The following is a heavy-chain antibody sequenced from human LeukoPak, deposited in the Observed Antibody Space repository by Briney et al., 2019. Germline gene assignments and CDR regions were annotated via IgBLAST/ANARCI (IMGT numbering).Heavy chain of an antibody. V-gene: IGHV3-23*01. CDR2: ISGSGGST. Sequence: PGGSLRLSCAASGFTFSSYAMSWVRQAPGKGLEWVSAISGSGGSTYYADSVKGRFTISRDNSKNTLYLQMNSLRAEDTAVYYCAKLSSDADRTRGDFDYWGQGTLVTVSS. J-gene: IGHJ4*02. CDR1: GFTFSSYA. CDR3: AKLSSDADRTRGDFDY. D-gene: IGHD3-16*01.